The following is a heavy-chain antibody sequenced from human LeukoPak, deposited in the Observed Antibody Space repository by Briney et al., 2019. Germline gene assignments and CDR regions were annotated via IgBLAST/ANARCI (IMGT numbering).Heavy chain of an antibody. J-gene: IGHJ4*02. D-gene: IGHD3-16*02. CDR3: ARVRAIWGSYRYRYYFDY. V-gene: IGHV4-34*01. CDR1: GGSFSGYY. Sequence: SETLSLTCAVYGGSFSGYYWSWIRQPPGKGLEWIGEINHSGSTNYNPSLKSRVTISVDTSKNQFSLKLSSVTAADTAVYYCARVRAIWGSYRYRYYFDYWGQGTLVTVSP. CDR2: INHSGST.